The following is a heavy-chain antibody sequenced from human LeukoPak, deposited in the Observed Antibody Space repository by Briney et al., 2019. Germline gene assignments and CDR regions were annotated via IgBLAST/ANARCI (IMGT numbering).Heavy chain of an antibody. CDR2: INHSGST. Sequence: SETLSLTCAVYGGSFSGYYWSWIRQPPGKGLEWIGEINHSGSTNYNPSLKSRVTISVDTSKNQFSLKLSSVTAADTAVYYCARGRRDTQYQVFDYWGLGILVTVSS. V-gene: IGHV4-34*01. J-gene: IGHJ4*02. D-gene: IGHD2-2*01. CDR3: ARGRRDTQYQVFDY. CDR1: GGSFSGYY.